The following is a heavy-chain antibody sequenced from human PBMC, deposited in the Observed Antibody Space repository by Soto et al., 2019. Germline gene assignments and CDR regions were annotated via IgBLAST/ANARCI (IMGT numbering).Heavy chain of an antibody. J-gene: IGHJ5*02. CDR2: IYYSGST. CDR1: GGSISSGGYY. CDR3: AIRARNNWFDP. Sequence: QVQLQESGPGLVKPSQTLSLTCTVSGGSISSGGYYWSWIRQHPGKGLEWIGYIYYSGSTYYNPYLRSRVTISVDTSKNQFSLKLSSVTAADTAVYYGAIRARNNWFDPWGQGTLVTVSS. V-gene: IGHV4-31*03. D-gene: IGHD2-2*02.